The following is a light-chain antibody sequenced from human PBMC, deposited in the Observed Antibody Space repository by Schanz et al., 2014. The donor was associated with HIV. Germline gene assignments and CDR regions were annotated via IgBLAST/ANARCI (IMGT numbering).Light chain of an antibody. CDR2: GAS. CDR3: QQYGSSPKT. Sequence: EIVLTQSPATLSLSPGERATLSCRASQSISTYLAWYQQRPGQSPRLLIYGASNRASGIPPRFSGSGSGTDFTLTISRLEPEDFAVYYCQQYGSSPKTFGLGTKLEIK. J-gene: IGKJ2*01. CDR1: QSISTY. V-gene: IGKV3-11*01.